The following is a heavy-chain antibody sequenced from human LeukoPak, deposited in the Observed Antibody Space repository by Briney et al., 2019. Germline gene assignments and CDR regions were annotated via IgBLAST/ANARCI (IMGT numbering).Heavy chain of an antibody. CDR3: TRDLSSSSWYPLDY. CDR1: GYTFTSYG. CDR2: ISAYNGNT. D-gene: IGHD6-13*01. Sequence: GASVKVSCKASGYTFTSYGISWVRQAPGQGLEWMGWISAYNGNTNYAQKFQGRVTMTTDTSTCTAYMELRGLRSDDTAVYYCTRDLSSSSWYPLDYWGQGTLVTLSS. J-gene: IGHJ4*02. V-gene: IGHV1-18*01.